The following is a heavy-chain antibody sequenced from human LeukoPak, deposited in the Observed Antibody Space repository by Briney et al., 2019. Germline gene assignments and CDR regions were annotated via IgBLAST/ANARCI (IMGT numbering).Heavy chain of an antibody. CDR2: INLNSGGT. CDR3: ARIEGSAITF. J-gene: IGHJ4*02. D-gene: IGHD3-16*01. V-gene: IGHV1-2*02. CDR1: GFTFTGYY. Sequence: ASVKVSCKASGFTFTGYYVHWVRQAPGQGLEWMGWINLNSGGTKYAQKFQRRVTMTRDTSINTAYMELSRLTSADTALYYCARIEGSAITFWGQGTLVTVSS.